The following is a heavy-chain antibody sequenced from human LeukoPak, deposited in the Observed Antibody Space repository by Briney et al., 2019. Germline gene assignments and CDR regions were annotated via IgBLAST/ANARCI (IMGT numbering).Heavy chain of an antibody. CDR1: GFTFSSYG. CDR3: ARPKYSSPPYYFEY. D-gene: IGHD5-18*01. Sequence: GGSLRLSCAASGFTFSSYGMHWVRQAPGKGLEWVAVIWYDGSNEYHADSVKGRFTISRDNSKNTLYLQMNSLRAEDTAVYYCARPKYSSPPYYFEYWGQGTLVTVSS. CDR2: IWYDGSNE. J-gene: IGHJ4*02. V-gene: IGHV3-33*01.